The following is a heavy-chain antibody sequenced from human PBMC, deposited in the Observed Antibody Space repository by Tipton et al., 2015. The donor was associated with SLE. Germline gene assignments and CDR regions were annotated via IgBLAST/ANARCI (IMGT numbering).Heavy chain of an antibody. CDR3: ARDTSYRLDD. J-gene: IGHJ4*02. CDR1: GGSISSYY. V-gene: IGHV4-59*12. D-gene: IGHD3-16*02. CDR2: VYYSGST. Sequence: TLSLTCTVSGGSISSYYWSWIRQPPGKGLEWIGYVYYSGSTNYNPSLKSRVTILVDTSNNHFSLKLSSVTAADTAVYYCARDTSYRLDDWGQGTLVTVS.